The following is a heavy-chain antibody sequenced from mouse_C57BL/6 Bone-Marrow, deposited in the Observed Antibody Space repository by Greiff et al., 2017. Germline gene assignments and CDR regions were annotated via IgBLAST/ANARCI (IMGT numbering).Heavy chain of an antibody. CDR3: ARVMDY. CDR2: IYPGSGST. J-gene: IGHJ4*01. CDR1: GYTFTSYW. Sequence: QVQLKQPGAELVKPGASVKMSCKASGYTFTSYWITWVKQRPGQGLEWIGDIYPGSGSTNYNEKFKSKATLTVDTSSSTAYMLLSSLPSEDSAVYYCARVMDYWGQGTSVTVSS. V-gene: IGHV1-55*01.